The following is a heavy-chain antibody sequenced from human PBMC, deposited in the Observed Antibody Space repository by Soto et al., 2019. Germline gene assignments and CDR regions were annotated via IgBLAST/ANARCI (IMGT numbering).Heavy chain of an antibody. Sequence: GGSLRLSCAASGFTFSSYAMHWVRQAPGKGLEWVAVISYDGSNKYYADSVRGRFTISRDNSKNTLYLQMNSLRAEDTAVYYCARSHGDIWFDPWGQGTLVTVSS. D-gene: IGHD4-17*01. J-gene: IGHJ5*02. V-gene: IGHV3-30-3*01. CDR2: ISYDGSNK. CDR1: GFTFSSYA. CDR3: ARSHGDIWFDP.